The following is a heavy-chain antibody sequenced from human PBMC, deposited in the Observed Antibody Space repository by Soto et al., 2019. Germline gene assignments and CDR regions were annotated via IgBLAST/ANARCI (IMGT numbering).Heavy chain of an antibody. J-gene: IGHJ4*02. CDR3: VRFGGAAAGPGDY. CDR1: GFTFSSYE. V-gene: IGHV3-48*03. D-gene: IGHD6-13*01. Sequence: GGSLRLSCAASGFTFSSYEMNWVRQAPGKGLEWVSYISSSGTTIYYTDSVKGRFTISRDNAKKSLYLQMNSLRAEDTAVYYCVRFGGAAAGPGDYWGQGTLVTVSS. CDR2: ISSSGTTI.